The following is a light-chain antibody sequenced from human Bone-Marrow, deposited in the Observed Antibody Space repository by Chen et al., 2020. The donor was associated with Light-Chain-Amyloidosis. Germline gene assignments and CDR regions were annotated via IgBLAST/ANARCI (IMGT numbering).Light chain of an antibody. CDR1: QCVCFK. V-gene: IGKV3-15*01. CDR2: GIS. J-gene: IGKJ1*01. Sequence: EVVLTQFPATLSLSPVERATLSSRASQCVCFKLVWYQQKPGQAPRLLIFGISTSETGIPDRFSGSGSGTEFTLTITSLQSEDFAVYYCHQYNDWPLGGTFGQGTKVDIK. CDR3: HQYNDWPLGGT.